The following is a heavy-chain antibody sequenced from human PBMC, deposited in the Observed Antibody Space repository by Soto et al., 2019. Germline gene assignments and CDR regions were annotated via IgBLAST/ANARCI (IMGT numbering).Heavy chain of an antibody. D-gene: IGHD6-13*01. CDR1: GGSVSSGSYY. CDR2: IYYSGST. CDR3: ARAGTAGTGGWFDP. J-gene: IGHJ5*02. Sequence: PSETLSLTCTVSGGSVSSGSYYWSWIRQPPGKGLEWIGYIYYSGSTNYNPSLKSRVTISVDTSKNQFSLKLSSVTAADTAVYYCARAGTAGTGGWFDPWGQGTLVTVSS. V-gene: IGHV4-61*01.